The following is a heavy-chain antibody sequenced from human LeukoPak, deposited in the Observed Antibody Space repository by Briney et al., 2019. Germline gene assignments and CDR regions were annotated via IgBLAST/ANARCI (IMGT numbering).Heavy chain of an antibody. CDR3: ARLSCSSTSCPRGWFDP. V-gene: IGHV5-51*01. CDR1: GYSFTTYW. CDR2: IYPGDSDT. J-gene: IGHJ5*02. Sequence: GESLKISCKGSGYSFTTYWIGWVRQMPGKGLECMGIIYPGDSDTRYSPSFQGQVTISADKSISTAYLQWSSLKASDTAMYYCARLSCSSTSCPRGWFDPWGQGTLVTVSS. D-gene: IGHD2-2*01.